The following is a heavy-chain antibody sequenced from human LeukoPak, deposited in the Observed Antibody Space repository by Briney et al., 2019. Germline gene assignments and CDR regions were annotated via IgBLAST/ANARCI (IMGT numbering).Heavy chain of an antibody. CDR1: GFTFSSYA. CDR3: AKDQAFEVVTPLIAGQQGNGIDY. CDR2: ISGSGGST. D-gene: IGHD4-23*01. V-gene: IGHV3-23*01. J-gene: IGHJ4*02. Sequence: GGSLRLSCAASGFTFSSYAMSWVRQAPGKGLEWVSAISGSGGSTYYADSVKGRFTISRDNSKNTLYLQMNSLRAEDTAVYYCAKDQAFEVVTPLIAGQQGNGIDYWGQGTLVTVSS.